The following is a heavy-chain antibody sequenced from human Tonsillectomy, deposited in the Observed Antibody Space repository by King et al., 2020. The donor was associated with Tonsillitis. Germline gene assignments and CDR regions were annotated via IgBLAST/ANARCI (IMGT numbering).Heavy chain of an antibody. V-gene: IGHV3-23*04. CDR2: ISGSGGST. CDR1: GFTFSSYA. J-gene: IGHJ3*02. CDR3: AKNQVGSSAWLPPRAFDI. D-gene: IGHD6-19*01. Sequence: VQLVESGGGLVQPGGTLRLSCAASGFTFSSYAMTWVRQAPGKGLEWVSAISGSGGSTYYADSVKGRFTISRDNSKNTLYLQMNSLRAEDTAVYYCAKNQVGSSAWLPPRAFDIWGQGTMVTVSS.